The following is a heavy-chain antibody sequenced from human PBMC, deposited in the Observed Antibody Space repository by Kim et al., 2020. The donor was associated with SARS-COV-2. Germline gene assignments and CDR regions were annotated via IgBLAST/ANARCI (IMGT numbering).Heavy chain of an antibody. CDR3: ARDGEDSGYDTGDY. V-gene: IGHV1-69*01. J-gene: IGHJ4*02. D-gene: IGHD5-12*01. Sequence: AQKFKGRVTITADESTSTAYMELSSLRSEDTAVYYCARDGEDSGYDTGDYWGQGTLVTVSS.